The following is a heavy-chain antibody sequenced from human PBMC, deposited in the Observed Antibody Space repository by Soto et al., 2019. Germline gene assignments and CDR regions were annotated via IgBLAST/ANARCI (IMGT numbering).Heavy chain of an antibody. V-gene: IGHV1-2*02. CDR1: GYTFTGYY. CDR2: INPNSGGT. J-gene: IGHJ6*02. CDR3: ARAFPRKDYGMDV. Sequence: ASVKVSCKASGYTFTGYYMHWVRQAPGQGLEWMGWINPNSGGTNYAQKFQGRVTMTRDTSISTAYMELSRLRSDDTAVYYCARAFPRKDYGMDVWGQGTTVTVS.